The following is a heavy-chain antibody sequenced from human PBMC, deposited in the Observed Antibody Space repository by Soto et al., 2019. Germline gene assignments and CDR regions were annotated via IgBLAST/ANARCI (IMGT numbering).Heavy chain of an antibody. J-gene: IGHJ5*02. CDR2: INAGNGNT. CDR1: GYTFTSYT. Sequence: QVQLLQSGAEEKKPGASVMVSCKASGYTFTSYTMHWVRQAPGQRLEWMGWINAGNGNTKYSQKFQGRVTVTRDTSASTAYMELSRLISVDTAVDYCATYPWNYVSGWFGPWGQRTLFSVSS. D-gene: IGHD1-7*01. V-gene: IGHV1-3*05. CDR3: ATYPWNYVSGWFGP.